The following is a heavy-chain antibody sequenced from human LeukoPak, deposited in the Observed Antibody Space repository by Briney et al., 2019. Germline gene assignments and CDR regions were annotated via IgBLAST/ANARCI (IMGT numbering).Heavy chain of an antibody. CDR1: GYTFTGYY. D-gene: IGHD3-9*01. Sequence: ASVKVSCKASGYTFTGYYMHWVRQAPGQRLEWMGWINPNSGGTNYAQKFQGRVTMTRDTSISTAYMELSRLRSDDTAVYYCARDGALYDILTGYSTDAFDIWGQGTMVTVSS. CDR3: ARDGALYDILTGYSTDAFDI. CDR2: INPNSGGT. J-gene: IGHJ3*02. V-gene: IGHV1-2*02.